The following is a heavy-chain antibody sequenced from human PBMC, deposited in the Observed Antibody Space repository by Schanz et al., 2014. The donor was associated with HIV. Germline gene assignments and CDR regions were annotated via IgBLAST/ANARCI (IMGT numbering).Heavy chain of an antibody. Sequence: QVQLVESGGGVVQPGRSLRLSCAASGFTFSSYGMHWVRQAPGKGLEWVAVIWYDGSNKYYADSVKGRFTISRDNSKNTLYLQMNSLRAEDTALYFCAKSTWVDNCGQGTLVTVSS. D-gene: IGHD2-2*01. J-gene: IGHJ4*02. CDR1: GFTFSSYG. V-gene: IGHV3-33*06. CDR3: AKSTWVDN. CDR2: IWYDGSNK.